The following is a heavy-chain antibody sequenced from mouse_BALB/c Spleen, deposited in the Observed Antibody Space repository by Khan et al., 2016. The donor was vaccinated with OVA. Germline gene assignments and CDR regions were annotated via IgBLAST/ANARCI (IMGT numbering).Heavy chain of an antibody. CDR3: ARSVTITTVVLTDFDY. Sequence: QLEESGPGLVKPSQSLSLTCTVTGYSITSDYAWNWIRQFPGNKLEWMGYIKYSGSTSYNPSLKSRVSITRDTSKNQFFLQLNSVTTEDTATYYWARSVTITTVVLTDFDYWGQGTTLTVSS. V-gene: IGHV3-2*02. J-gene: IGHJ2*01. CDR2: IKYSGST. CDR1: GYSITSDYA. D-gene: IGHD1-1*01.